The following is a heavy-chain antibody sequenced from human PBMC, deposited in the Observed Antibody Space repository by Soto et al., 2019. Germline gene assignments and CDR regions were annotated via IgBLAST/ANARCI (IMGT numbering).Heavy chain of an antibody. J-gene: IGHJ4*02. Sequence: QVQLVQSGAEVKKPGSSVKVSCKASGGTFSSYAISWVRQAPGQGLEWMGGIILIFGTANYAQKFQGRVTIPADESTSTAYMELSSLSSEDTAVYYCARDWCSGGSCYKEPWGQGTLVTVSS. CDR2: IILIFGTA. D-gene: IGHD2-15*01. CDR3: ARDWCSGGSCYKEP. CDR1: GGTFSSYA. V-gene: IGHV1-69*01.